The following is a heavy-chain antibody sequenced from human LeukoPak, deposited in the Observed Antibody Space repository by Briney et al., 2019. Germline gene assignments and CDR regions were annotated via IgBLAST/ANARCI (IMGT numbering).Heavy chain of an antibody. Sequence: GGSLRLSCAASGFTFSSYALSGVRQAPGKGLEWVSTMTSDGGGTYSADSVKGCFTVSRDNSKNTMFLQMTRLRAEDTAVYSCATLDYHWAARGSFDHWGQGALVTASS. CDR2: MTSDGGGT. J-gene: IGHJ5*02. D-gene: IGHD1-1*01. CDR1: GFTFSSYA. CDR3: ATLDYHWAARGSFDH. V-gene: IGHV3-23*01.